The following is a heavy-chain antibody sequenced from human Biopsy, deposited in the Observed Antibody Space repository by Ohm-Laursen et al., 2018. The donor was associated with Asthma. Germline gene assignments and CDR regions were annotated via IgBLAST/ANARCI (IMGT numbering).Heavy chain of an antibody. CDR2: LIPVLGTA. J-gene: IGHJ6*02. CDR1: GDSLGSFINYA. V-gene: IGHV1-69*01. Sequence: GESLRISCKASGDSLGSFINYAISWVRQAPRQGLEWMGGLIPVLGTADYAPMFEGRVTITADESTSTAYLELTSLRFEDTAVYYCARGYSGTDRIVYYYSGMEVWGQGTTVTVSS. D-gene: IGHD5-12*01. CDR3: ARGYSGTDRIVYYYSGMEV.